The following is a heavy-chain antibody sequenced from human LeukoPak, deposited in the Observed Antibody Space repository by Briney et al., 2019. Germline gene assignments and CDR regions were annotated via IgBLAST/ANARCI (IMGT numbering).Heavy chain of an antibody. Sequence: SQTLSLTCTVSGGSISSGGYYWSWIRQPPGKGLEWIGYIYHSGSTYYNPSLKSRVTISVDTSNNQFSLKLSSVTAADTAVYYCARGEVLLGSWGQGTLVTVSS. D-gene: IGHD2/OR15-2a*01. CDR2: IYHSGST. CDR1: GGSISSGGYY. V-gene: IGHV4-30-2*01. J-gene: IGHJ4*02. CDR3: ARGEVLLGS.